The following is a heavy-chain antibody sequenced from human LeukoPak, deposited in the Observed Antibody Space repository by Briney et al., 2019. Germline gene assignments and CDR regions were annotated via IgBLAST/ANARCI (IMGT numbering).Heavy chain of an antibody. J-gene: IGHJ4*02. CDR1: GFTVSTNC. CDR2: IYSGGTT. D-gene: IGHD5-18*01. CDR3: ARVDTVMAYYFDL. Sequence: GGSLRLSCAASGFTVSTNCMTWVRQAPGKGLEWVSTIYSGGTTYYADSVMGRFTISRHNSRNTLYLQMNSLGAEDTAVYYCARVDTVMAYYFDLWGQGTLVTVSS. V-gene: IGHV3-53*04.